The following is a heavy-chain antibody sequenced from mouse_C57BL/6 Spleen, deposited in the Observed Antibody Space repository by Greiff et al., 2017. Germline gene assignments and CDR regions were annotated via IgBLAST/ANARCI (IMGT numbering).Heavy chain of an antibody. CDR3: ARSITTVVGDWYFDV. CDR1: GYTFTSYW. Sequence: QVQLKQPGAELVKPGASVKLSCKASGYTFTSYWMHWVKQRPGRGLEWIGRIDPNSGGTKYNEKFKSKATLTVDKPSSTAYMQLSSLTSEDSAVYYCARSITTVVGDWYFDVWGTGTTVTVSS. J-gene: IGHJ1*03. V-gene: IGHV1-72*01. D-gene: IGHD1-1*01. CDR2: IDPNSGGT.